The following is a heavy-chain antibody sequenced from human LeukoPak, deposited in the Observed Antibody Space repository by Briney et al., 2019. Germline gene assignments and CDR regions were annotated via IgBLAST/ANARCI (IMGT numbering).Heavy chain of an antibody. J-gene: IGHJ4*02. V-gene: IGHV3-33*06. Sequence: GRSLRLSCAASKFTFSHYGMHWVRQAPGMGLEWVAVIWHDGSSQYYADSVKGRFTVSRDNSQNTLYLQMNSQRHDDTDVYYCAKDAQRGFDYSNSLEKWGQGTLVTVSS. CDR2: IWHDGSSQ. CDR3: AKDAQRGFDYSNSLEK. D-gene: IGHD4-11*01. CDR1: KFTFSHYG.